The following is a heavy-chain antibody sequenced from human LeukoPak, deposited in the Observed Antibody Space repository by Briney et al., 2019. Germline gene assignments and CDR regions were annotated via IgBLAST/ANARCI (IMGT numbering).Heavy chain of an antibody. J-gene: IGHJ3*02. CDR2: ISSSSSTI. Sequence: PGGSLRLSCAASGFTFSSYEMNWVRQAPGKGLEWVSYISSSSSTIYYADSVKGRFTISRDNAKNSLYLQMNSLRAEDTAVYYCAKYYYGSGDEKALDIWGQGTMVTVSS. CDR1: GFTFSSYE. CDR3: AKYYYGSGDEKALDI. V-gene: IGHV3-48*01. D-gene: IGHD3-10*01.